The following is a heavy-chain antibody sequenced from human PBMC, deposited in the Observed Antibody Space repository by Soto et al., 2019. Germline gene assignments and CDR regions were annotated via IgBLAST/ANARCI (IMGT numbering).Heavy chain of an antibody. D-gene: IGHD2-2*01. V-gene: IGHV3-30*18. CDR2: ISYDGSNK. J-gene: IGHJ3*02. Sequence: QVQLVESGGGVVQPGRSLRLSYAASGFTFSSYGMHWVRQAPGKGLEWVAVISYDGSNKYYADSVKGRFTISRDNSKNTLYLQMNSLRAEDTAVYYCAKDRFPIVVVPAAMACDIWGQGTMVTVSS. CDR3: AKDRFPIVVVPAAMACDI. CDR1: GFTFSSYG.